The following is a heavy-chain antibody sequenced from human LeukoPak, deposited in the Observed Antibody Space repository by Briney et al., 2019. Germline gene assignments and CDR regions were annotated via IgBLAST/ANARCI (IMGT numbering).Heavy chain of an antibody. D-gene: IGHD3-10*01. CDR2: IYYSGTT. CDR3: ASNYDSFAAHAFDI. Sequence: SETLSLTCTVSGGSISSYYWSWIRQPPGKGLEWIGYIYYSGTTNYNPSPKSRVTISVDTSKNQFSLKLSSVTAADTAVYYCASNYDSFAAHAFDIWGQGTMVTVSS. CDR1: GGSISSYY. J-gene: IGHJ3*02. V-gene: IGHV4-59*01.